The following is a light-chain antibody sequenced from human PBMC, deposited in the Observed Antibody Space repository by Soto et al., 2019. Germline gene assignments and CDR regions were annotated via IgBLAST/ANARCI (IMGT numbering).Light chain of an antibody. CDR3: HQYNYWPT. Sequence: EIMMTQCPDIFSVYRGGRATVSCRASQSVSSNLAWYHQKPGQSPRLLIYGASTRATGIPVRFSGSGSGTEFTLTISSLQSEDFAVYYCHQYNYWPTFGQGTKLDI. CDR1: QSVSSN. V-gene: IGKV3-15*01. J-gene: IGKJ1*01. CDR2: GAS.